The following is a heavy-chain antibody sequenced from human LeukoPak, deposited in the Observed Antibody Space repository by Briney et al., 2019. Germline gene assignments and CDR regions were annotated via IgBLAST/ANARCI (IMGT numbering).Heavy chain of an antibody. V-gene: IGHV3-21*01. CDR1: GFTFSSYS. CDR2: ISSSSSYI. Sequence: KAGGSLRLSCAASGFTFSSYSMNWVRQAPGKGLEWVSSISSSSSYIYYADSVKGRFTISRDNAKNSLYLQMNGLRAEDTAVYYCARNYGSGSSVVGYWGQGTLVTVSS. D-gene: IGHD3-10*01. CDR3: ARNYGSGSSVVGY. J-gene: IGHJ4*02.